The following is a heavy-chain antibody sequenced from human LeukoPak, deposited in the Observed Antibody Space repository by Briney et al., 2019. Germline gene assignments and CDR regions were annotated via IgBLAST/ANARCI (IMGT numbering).Heavy chain of an antibody. CDR1: GFTFSDSA. CDR3: ARDLRNAFDI. CDR2: ISSSSSTI. V-gene: IGHV3-48*01. J-gene: IGHJ3*02. Sequence: PGGSLRLSCAASGFTFSDSAMTWVRQAPGKGLEWVSYISSSSSTIYHADSVKGRFTISRDNAKNSLYLQMDSLRGEDTAVYYCARDLRNAFDIWGQGTMVTVSS.